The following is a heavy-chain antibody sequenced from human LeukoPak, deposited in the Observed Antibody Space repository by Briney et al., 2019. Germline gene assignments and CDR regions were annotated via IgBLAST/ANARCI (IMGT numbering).Heavy chain of an antibody. D-gene: IGHD3-10*01. J-gene: IGHJ4*02. CDR3: ASSANYYGSGSYNPRNY. Sequence: PSETLSLTCAVYGGSLSGYYWSWIRQPPGKGLEWIGEINHSGSTNYNPSLKSRVTISVDTSKNQFSLKLSSVTAADTAVYYCASSANYYGSGSYNPRNYWGQGTLVTVSS. V-gene: IGHV4-34*01. CDR1: GGSLSGYY. CDR2: INHSGST.